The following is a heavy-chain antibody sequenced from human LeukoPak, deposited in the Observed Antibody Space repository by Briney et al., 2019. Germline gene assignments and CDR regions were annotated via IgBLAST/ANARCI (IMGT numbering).Heavy chain of an antibody. D-gene: IGHD3-9*01. J-gene: IGHJ4*02. CDR3: AKDAGYYDILTGYYFGGFDY. V-gene: IGHV3-23*01. Sequence: GGSLRLSCAASGFTFSSYAMSWVRQAPGKGLEWVSAISGSGGSTYYADSVKGRFTISRDNSKNMLYLQMNSLRAEDTAVYYCAKDAGYYDILTGYYFGGFDYWGQGTLVTVSS. CDR2: ISGSGGST. CDR1: GFTFSSYA.